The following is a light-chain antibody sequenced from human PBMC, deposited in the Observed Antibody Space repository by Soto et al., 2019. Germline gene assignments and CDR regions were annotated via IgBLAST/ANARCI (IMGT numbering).Light chain of an antibody. Sequence: DVVMTQSPLSLPFTLGQPASISCRSSQGLVHSDGSTYLNWYHQRPGQPPRRLIYRVSDRDSGVPDRFSGSGSGTDFTLEISRVQAEDIGVYYCLQVTHWPHTFGQGTKLEIK. CDR2: RVS. J-gene: IGKJ2*01. CDR1: QGLVHSDGSTY. V-gene: IGKV2-30*02. CDR3: LQVTHWPHT.